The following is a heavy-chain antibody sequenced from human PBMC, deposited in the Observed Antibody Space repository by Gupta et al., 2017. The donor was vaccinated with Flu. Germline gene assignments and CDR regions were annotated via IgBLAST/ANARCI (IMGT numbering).Heavy chain of an antibody. CDR1: GYSFSTYW. CDR3: ATLPIAAAGH. J-gene: IGHJ4*02. Sequence: EVQLVQSGAEVKKPGASLRVSCKGSGYSFSTYWINWVRQMPGKGLEWMGSIDPNDSDTNYSPSFQGHVTISVDKSISTAYLQWRSLKASDTAMYYCATLPIAAAGHWGQGTLVTVSS. D-gene: IGHD6-13*01. V-gene: IGHV5-10-1*01. CDR2: IDPNDSDT.